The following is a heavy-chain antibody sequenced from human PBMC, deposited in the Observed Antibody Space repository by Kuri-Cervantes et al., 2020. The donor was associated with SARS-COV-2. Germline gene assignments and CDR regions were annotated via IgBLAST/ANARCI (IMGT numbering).Heavy chain of an antibody. J-gene: IGHJ4*02. CDR3: ARPFGRMF. CDR2: ISSSSSYI. Sequence: GESLKISCAASGFTFSSYSMNWVRQAPGKGLEWVSSISSSSSYIYYADSVKGRFTIPRDNAKNSLYLQMNSLRAEDTAVYYCARPFGRMFWGQGTLVTVSS. D-gene: IGHD3-10*01. CDR1: GFTFSSYS. V-gene: IGHV3-21*01.